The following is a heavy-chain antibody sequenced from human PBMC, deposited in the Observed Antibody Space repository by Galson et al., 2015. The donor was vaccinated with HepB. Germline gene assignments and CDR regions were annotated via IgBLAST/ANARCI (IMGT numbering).Heavy chain of an antibody. J-gene: IGHJ4*02. D-gene: IGHD3-10*01. CDR1: GFTFSSYS. CDR3: ARDRGSGPDY. Sequence: SLRLSCAASGFTFSSYSMNWVRQAPGKGLEWVSYISITSRTIYYADSMKGRFTISRDNAKNSLYLQMNSLRAEDTATYYCARDRGSGPDYWGQGTLVTVSS. CDR2: ISITSRTI. V-gene: IGHV3-48*01.